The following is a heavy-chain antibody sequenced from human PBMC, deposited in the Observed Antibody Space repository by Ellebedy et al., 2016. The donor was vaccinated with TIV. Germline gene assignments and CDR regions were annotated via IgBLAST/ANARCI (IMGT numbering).Heavy chain of an antibody. J-gene: IGHJ4*02. D-gene: IGHD3-10*01. CDR3: ARARMNPGRGSDY. Sequence: MPSETLSLTCTVSGGSISSSSYYWGWIRQPPGKGLEWIGTIYYSGNTYYNPSLKSRVTISVDTSKNQFSLKLSSVTAADTAVYYCARARMNPGRGSDYWGQGTLVTVSS. CDR2: IYYSGNT. V-gene: IGHV4-39*01. CDR1: GGSISSSSYY.